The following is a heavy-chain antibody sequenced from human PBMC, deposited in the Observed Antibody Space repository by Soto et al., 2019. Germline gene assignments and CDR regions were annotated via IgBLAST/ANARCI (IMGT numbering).Heavy chain of an antibody. CDR1: GGTFSSYA. CDR2: IIPIFGTA. Sequence: SVKVSCKASGGTFSSYAISWLRQAPGQGLEWMGGIIPIFGTANYAQKFQGRVTITADKSTSTAYMELSSLRSEDTAVYYCAREYSSSSGLGDAFDIWGQGTMVTVSS. D-gene: IGHD6-6*01. J-gene: IGHJ3*02. CDR3: AREYSSSSGLGDAFDI. V-gene: IGHV1-69*06.